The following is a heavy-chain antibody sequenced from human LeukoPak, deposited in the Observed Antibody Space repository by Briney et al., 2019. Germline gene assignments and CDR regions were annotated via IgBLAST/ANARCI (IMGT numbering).Heavy chain of an antibody. J-gene: IGHJ4*02. D-gene: IGHD3-10*01. CDR1: GGSFSGYY. Sequence: SETLSLTCAVYGGSFSGYYWSWIRQPPGKGLEWIGEINHSGSTNYNPSLKSRVTISVDTSKNQFSLKLSSVTAADTAVYYCASGLLTMVRGVPRFDYWGQGTLVTVSS. V-gene: IGHV4-34*01. CDR2: INHSGST. CDR3: ASGLLTMVRGVPRFDY.